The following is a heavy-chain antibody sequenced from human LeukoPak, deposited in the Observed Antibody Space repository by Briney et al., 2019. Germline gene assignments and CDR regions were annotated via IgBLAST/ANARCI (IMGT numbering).Heavy chain of an antibody. Sequence: PGGSLRLSCAVSGFIFSDYYMSWIRQAPGKGLEWVSYISHSGTTIYYADSVKGRFTISRDNAKNSLYLQMNSLGAEDTAVYYCARALYSGYAPYYFDYWGQGTLVTVSS. CDR3: ARALYSGYAPYYFDY. V-gene: IGHV3-11*04. CDR1: GFIFSDYY. J-gene: IGHJ4*02. CDR2: ISHSGTTI. D-gene: IGHD5-12*01.